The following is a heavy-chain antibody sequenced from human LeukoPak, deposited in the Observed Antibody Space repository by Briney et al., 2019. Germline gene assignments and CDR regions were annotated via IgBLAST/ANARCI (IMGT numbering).Heavy chain of an antibody. CDR2: IYSGGNT. Sequence: GGSLRLSCAASGFTVSSDYMSWVRQAPGKGLEWVSVIYSGGNTYYADSVKGRFTISRDNAKNSLYLQMNSLRAEDTAVYYCAGGRWLQPFDYWGQGTLVTVSS. CDR1: GFTVSSDY. CDR3: AGGRWLQPFDY. V-gene: IGHV3-53*01. D-gene: IGHD5-24*01. J-gene: IGHJ4*02.